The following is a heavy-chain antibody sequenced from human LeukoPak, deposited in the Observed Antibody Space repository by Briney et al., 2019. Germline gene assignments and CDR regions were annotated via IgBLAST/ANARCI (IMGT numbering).Heavy chain of an antibody. CDR2: ISGSGGRT. J-gene: IGHJ4*02. D-gene: IGHD3-22*01. CDR1: GFTFSNFA. Sequence: GGSLRLSCAASGFTFSNFAMSWVRQAPGKGLEWVSAISGSGGRTYYAGSVKGRFTISRDNSKNTLYLQMNSLRAEDTAVYYCARLSRPYYYDSSGYYAFDYWGQGTLVIVSS. CDR3: ARLSRPYYYDSSGYYAFDY. V-gene: IGHV3-23*01.